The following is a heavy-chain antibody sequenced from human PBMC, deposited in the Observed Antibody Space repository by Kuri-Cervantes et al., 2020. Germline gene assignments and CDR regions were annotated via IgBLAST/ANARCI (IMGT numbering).Heavy chain of an antibody. CDR2: INAGNGNT. J-gene: IGHJ6*03. D-gene: IGHD6-19*01. V-gene: IGHV1-3*01. Sequence: ASVKVSCKASGYTFTSYAMHWVRQAPGQRLEWMGWINAGNGNTKYSQKFQGRVTITRDTSASTAYMELSSLRSEDTAVYYCARDPGSGWYYYYYYYYMDVWGKGTTVTVSS. CDR1: GYTFTSYA. CDR3: ARDPGSGWYYYYYYYYMDV.